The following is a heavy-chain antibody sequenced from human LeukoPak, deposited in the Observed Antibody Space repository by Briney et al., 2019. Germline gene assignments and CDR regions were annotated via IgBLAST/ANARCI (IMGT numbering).Heavy chain of an antibody. J-gene: IGHJ4*02. D-gene: IGHD3-22*01. CDR2: INYSGST. CDR3: ARNRRSYDSSGYQNYFVY. V-gene: IGHV4-39*01. Sequence: SETLSLTCTVSGGSITSGAYYWGWIRQPPGKGLEWIGSINYSGSTYSNPSLKSRVTISVDTSKNQFSLKLTSVTAADTAVYYCARNRRSYDSSGYQNYFVYWGEGTRVLVSS. CDR1: GGSITSGAYY.